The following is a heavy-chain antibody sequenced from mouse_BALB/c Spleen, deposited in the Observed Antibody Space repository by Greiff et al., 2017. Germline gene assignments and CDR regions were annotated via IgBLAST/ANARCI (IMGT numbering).Heavy chain of an antibody. CDR3: TRERDGNYDAMDY. Sequence: QVQLQQPGAELVRPGASVKLSCKASGYTFTSYWINWVKQRPGQGLEWIGNIYPSDSYTNYNQKFKDKATLTVDKSSSTAYMQLSSPTSEDSAVYYCTRERDGNYDAMDYWGQGTSVTVSS. V-gene: IGHV1-69*02. CDR2: IYPSDSYT. CDR1: GYTFTSYW. D-gene: IGHD2-1*01. J-gene: IGHJ4*01.